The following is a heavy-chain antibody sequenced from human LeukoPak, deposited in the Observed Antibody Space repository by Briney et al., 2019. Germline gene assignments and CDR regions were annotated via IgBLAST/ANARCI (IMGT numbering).Heavy chain of an antibody. Sequence: GASVKVSCKASGYTFTDYYMHWVRQAPGQGFEWMGWINPNTGGTNYAQKFRGRVTLTRDTSITTAYMELSRLRSDDTAVYYCARDGGLDYWGQGTLVTVSS. V-gene: IGHV1-2*02. D-gene: IGHD3-3*01. CDR1: GYTFTDYY. CDR2: INPNTGGT. CDR3: ARDGGLDY. J-gene: IGHJ4*02.